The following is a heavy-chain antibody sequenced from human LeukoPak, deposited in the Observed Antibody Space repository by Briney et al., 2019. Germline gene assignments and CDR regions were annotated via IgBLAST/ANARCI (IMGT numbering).Heavy chain of an antibody. CDR3: ARGLRQGSAWSWGPKEKSYQYMDV. Sequence: PSETLSLTCGVSGGSFSSHYWTWIRQPPGKGLEWIGEINPRGSTNYNPSLESRVTVSADTSRNQLSLSLTSVAAADSAVYFCARGLRQGSAWSWGPKEKSYQYMDVWGTGTTVIVSS. CDR2: INPRGST. V-gene: IGHV4-34*01. D-gene: IGHD6-19*01. CDR1: GGSFSSHY. J-gene: IGHJ6*04.